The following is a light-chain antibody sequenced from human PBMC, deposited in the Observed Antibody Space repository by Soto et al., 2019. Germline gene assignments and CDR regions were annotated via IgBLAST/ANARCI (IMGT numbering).Light chain of an antibody. CDR3: QQRSNGLT. CDR1: QSVGSY. CDR2: DAS. J-gene: IGKJ4*01. V-gene: IGKV3-11*01. Sequence: EIVLTQSPATLSLSPGERATLSCRASQSVGSYLAWYQQKPGQASRLLIYDASNRATGIPARFSGSGSGTDFILIISGLEPEDSAVYYCQQRSNGLTFGGGTKVDI.